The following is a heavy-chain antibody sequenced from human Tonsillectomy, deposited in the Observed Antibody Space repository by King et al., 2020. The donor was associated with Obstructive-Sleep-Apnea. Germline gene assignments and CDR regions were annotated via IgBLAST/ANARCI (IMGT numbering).Heavy chain of an antibody. CDR1: GYTFPSYD. CDR3: GRATVNHSSGWYRPKLDDASDI. J-gene: IGHJ3*02. Sequence: QLVQSGAEVKKPGASVKVSYKASGYTFPSYDFTWVRQAPGQGLEWVGWISVYNGNTIYAEKLQGRVTMTADTSTSTVYMELRSLRSDDTAVYYCGRATVNHSSGWYRPKLDDASDIWGRGTMVTVSS. CDR2: ISVYNGNT. D-gene: IGHD6-19*01. V-gene: IGHV1-18*04.